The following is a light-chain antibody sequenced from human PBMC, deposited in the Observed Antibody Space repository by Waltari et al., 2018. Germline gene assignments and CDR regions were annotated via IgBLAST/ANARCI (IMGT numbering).Light chain of an antibody. J-gene: IGKJ1*01. Sequence: EIVLTQSPGRLSSSPGERVTLSCRASQSVSRALVWYRQKPGPAPSVLIFVAANKATGIPDRFSGSGSETDFSLTISRLEPEDFAVYYCQHYVRLPATFGRGTKVKIK. CDR1: QSVSRA. V-gene: IGKV3-20*01. CDR2: VAA. CDR3: QHYVRLPAT.